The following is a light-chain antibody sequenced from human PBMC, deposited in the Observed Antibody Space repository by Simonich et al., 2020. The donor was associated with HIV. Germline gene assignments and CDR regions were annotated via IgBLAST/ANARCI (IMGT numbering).Light chain of an antibody. V-gene: IGLV2-14*03. CDR1: SSDVGGYNY. J-gene: IGLJ3*02. CDR2: DVS. CDR3: SSFTSSITWV. Sequence: QSALTQPPSASGSPGQSVTISCTGTSSDVGGYNYVSWYQHHPGKAPKLMIYDVSKRPSGVSSRFSGSKSGNTASLTISGLQAEDEADYYCSSFTSSITWVFGGGTKLTVL.